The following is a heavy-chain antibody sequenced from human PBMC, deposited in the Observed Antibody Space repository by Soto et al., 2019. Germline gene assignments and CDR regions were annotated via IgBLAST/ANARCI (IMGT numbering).Heavy chain of an antibody. Sequence: PSETLSLTCTVSGGSISSSSYYWGWIRQPPGKGLEWIGSIYYSGSTYYNPSLKSRVTISVDTSKNQFSLKLSSVTAADTAVYYCAGPHYQSNTFYFYFDYWSQGTLVTVSS. V-gene: IGHV4-39*01. CDR3: AGPHYQSNTFYFYFDY. CDR1: GGSISSSSYY. CDR2: IYYSGST. J-gene: IGHJ4*02. D-gene: IGHD3-22*01.